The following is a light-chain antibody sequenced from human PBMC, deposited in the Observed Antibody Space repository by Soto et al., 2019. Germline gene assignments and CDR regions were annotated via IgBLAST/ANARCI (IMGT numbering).Light chain of an antibody. J-gene: IGKJ2*01. Sequence: DIQMTQSPSTLSASVGDGVTITCRASQNISVWLAWYQQRPGKDPKFLIYDASSLETGVPSRFSGSGSGTDFSLTTRSLQPDDFATYYCQHYDSSSPTFGQGTKLEIK. CDR2: DAS. CDR1: QNISVW. CDR3: QHYDSSSPT. V-gene: IGKV1-5*01.